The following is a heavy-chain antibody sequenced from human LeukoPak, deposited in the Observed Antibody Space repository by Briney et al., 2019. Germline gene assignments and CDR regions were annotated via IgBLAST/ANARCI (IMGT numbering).Heavy chain of an antibody. CDR2: IYHSGST. Sequence: SETLSLTCTVSGGSISSSSYYWGWIRQPPGKGLEWIGEIYHSGSTNYNPSLKSRVTISVDKSKNQFSLKLSSVTAADTAVYYCARDLYVWGSYRPLFYWGQGTLVTVSS. D-gene: IGHD3-16*02. CDR1: GGSISSSSYY. V-gene: IGHV4-39*07. J-gene: IGHJ4*02. CDR3: ARDLYVWGSYRPLFY.